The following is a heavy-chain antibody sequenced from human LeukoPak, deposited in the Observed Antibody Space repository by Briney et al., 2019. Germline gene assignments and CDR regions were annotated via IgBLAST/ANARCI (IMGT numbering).Heavy chain of an antibody. Sequence: GGSLRLSCGASGFTVSSIYMSWVRQAPGKGREWVSVIYSGGTTNYADSVKGRFTISRDNSKNTLFLQMNSLRAEDTAVYYCARGGYSSSWYHFDYWGQGTLVTVSS. J-gene: IGHJ4*02. CDR2: IYSGGTT. CDR3: ARGGYSSSWYHFDY. V-gene: IGHV3-53*01. D-gene: IGHD6-13*01. CDR1: GFTVSSIY.